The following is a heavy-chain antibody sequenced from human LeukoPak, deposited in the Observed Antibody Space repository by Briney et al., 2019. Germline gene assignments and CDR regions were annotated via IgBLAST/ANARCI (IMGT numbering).Heavy chain of an antibody. V-gene: IGHV4-30-2*01. Sequence: SETLSLTCAVSGGSISSGGYSWSWIRQPPGKGLEWIGYIYHSGSTYYNPSLKSRDTISVDRSKNQFSLKLSSVTAADTAVYYCAREKISGQWLAGWFDPWGQGTLVTVSS. CDR3: AREKISGQWLAGWFDP. CDR1: GGSISSGGYS. D-gene: IGHD6-19*01. CDR2: IYHSGST. J-gene: IGHJ5*02.